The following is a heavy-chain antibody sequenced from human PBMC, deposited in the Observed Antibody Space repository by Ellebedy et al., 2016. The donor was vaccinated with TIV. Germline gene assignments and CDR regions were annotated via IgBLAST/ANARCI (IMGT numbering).Heavy chain of an antibody. CDR3: ARDRLKGSGYFDL. V-gene: IGHV3-74*01. J-gene: IGHJ2*01. Sequence: GESLKISCSASGFPSSTYWMHCALQAPGKWLLWVSHVNTDGSTTSNADSVKGRFTISRDNAKNTLYLQMNSLRAEDTAIYYCARDRLKGSGYFDLWGRGTRVTVSS. D-gene: IGHD6-6*01. CDR2: VNTDGSTT. CDR1: GFPSSTYW.